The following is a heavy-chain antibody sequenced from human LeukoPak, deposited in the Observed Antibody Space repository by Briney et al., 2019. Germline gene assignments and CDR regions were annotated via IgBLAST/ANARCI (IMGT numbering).Heavy chain of an antibody. J-gene: IGHJ4*02. V-gene: IGHV1-18*01. Sequence: ASVKVSCKASGYTFSTYGISWVRQAPGQGLEWMGWISGYNGNIKYGEKFQGRVTMTRDTSISTAYMELSRLRSDDTAVYYCARDQVGAARFDSWGQGTLVTVSP. D-gene: IGHD2-15*01. CDR2: ISGYNGNI. CDR3: ARDQVGAARFDS. CDR1: GYTFSTYG.